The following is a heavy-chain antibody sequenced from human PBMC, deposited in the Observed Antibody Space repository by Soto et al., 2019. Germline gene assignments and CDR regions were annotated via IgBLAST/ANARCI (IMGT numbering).Heavy chain of an antibody. CDR1: GGSISSYY. CDR3: ATFGPNFMVRENAFDI. J-gene: IGHJ3*02. CDR2: IYYSGST. D-gene: IGHD3-10*01. Sequence: SETLSLTCTVSGGSISSYYWSWIRQPPGKGLEWIGYIYYSGSTNYNPSLKSRVTISVDTSKNQFSLKLSSVTAADTAVYYCATFGPNFMVRENAFDIWGQGTMVNVSS. V-gene: IGHV4-59*01.